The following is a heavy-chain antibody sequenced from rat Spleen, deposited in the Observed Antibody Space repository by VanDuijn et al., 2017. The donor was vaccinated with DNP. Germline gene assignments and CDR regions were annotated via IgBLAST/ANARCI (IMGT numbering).Heavy chain of an antibody. CDR3: ATSPGPNWFAY. J-gene: IGHJ3*01. D-gene: IGHD1-4*01. CDR1: GFTFSSYW. V-gene: IGHV5-58*01. CDR2: ISSDGSIT. Sequence: EVHLVESGGGLVQPGGTLKLSCVASGFTFSSYWMHWIRQAPGKGLEWVASISSDGSITYYGDSVKGRFTISRDNAENTVYLQMNSLRSEDTATYYCATSPGPNWFAYWGQGTLVTVSS.